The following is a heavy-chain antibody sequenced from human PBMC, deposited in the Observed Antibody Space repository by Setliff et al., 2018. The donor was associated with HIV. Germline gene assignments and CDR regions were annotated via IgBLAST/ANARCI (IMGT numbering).Heavy chain of an antibody. D-gene: IGHD3-3*01. J-gene: IGHJ3*02. V-gene: IGHV4-4*02. Sequence: SETLSLTCTVSGGSISSRNWWSWVRQPPGKGLEWMGEIYHSGSTDYNPSLKSRVTISVDKSTNQVSLKLNSVTAADTAVYYCARAPGEAYNFWSDYKVACAFDIWGQGTMVTVS. CDR1: GGSISSRNW. CDR2: IYHSGST. CDR3: ARAPGEAYNFWSDYKVACAFDI.